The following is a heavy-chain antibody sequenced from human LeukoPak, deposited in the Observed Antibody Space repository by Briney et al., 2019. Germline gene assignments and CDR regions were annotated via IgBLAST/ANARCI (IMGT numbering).Heavy chain of an antibody. CDR3: VKDPYSSGWYGGNAFDL. CDR1: GFTFSSYS. V-gene: IGHV3-30*04. D-gene: IGHD6-19*01. J-gene: IGHJ3*01. Sequence: RPGRSLRLSCAAAGFTFSSYSIHWVRRAPGQGLEWVAVVSHDGRNKYYADPVKGRFTISRDNSKKTLYLQMNSLRVEDTAVYHCVKDPYSSGWYGGNAFDLWGQGTMVTVSS. CDR2: VSHDGRNK.